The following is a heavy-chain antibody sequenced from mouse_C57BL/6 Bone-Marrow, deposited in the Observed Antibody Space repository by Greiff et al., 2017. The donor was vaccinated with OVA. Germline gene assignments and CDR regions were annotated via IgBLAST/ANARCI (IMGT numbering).Heavy chain of an antibody. CDR2: IDPNSGGT. CDR1: GYTFTSYW. J-gene: IGHJ3*01. D-gene: IGHD2-4*01. Sequence: QVQLQQPGAELVKPGASVKLSCKASGYTFTSYWMHWVKQRPGRGLEWIGRIDPNSGGTKYNEKFKSKATLTVDKPSITAYMQLSSLTSEDSAVYYCARSYDYLFAYWGQGTLVTVSA. CDR3: ARSYDYLFAY. V-gene: IGHV1-72*01.